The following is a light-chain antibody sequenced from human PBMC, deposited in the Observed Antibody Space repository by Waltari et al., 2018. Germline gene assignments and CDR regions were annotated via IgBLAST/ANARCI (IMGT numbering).Light chain of an antibody. J-gene: IGKJ4*01. V-gene: IGKV3-15*01. CDR2: VAS. CDR3: QQYDNWPPLT. Sequence: VMTQSPATLSVSPGERVTLFCRASQSVGNNVAWYQQKPGQAPRLLIYVASTRATGVPDRFSGSGSGTEFTLTVTSLQSEDFAVYYCQQYDNWPPLTFGGGTKVDLK. CDR1: QSVGNN.